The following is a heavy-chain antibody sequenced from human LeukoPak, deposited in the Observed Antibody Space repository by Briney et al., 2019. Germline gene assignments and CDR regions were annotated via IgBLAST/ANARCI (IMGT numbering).Heavy chain of an antibody. Sequence: SVKVSCKASGGTFSSYAISWVRQAPGQGLEWMGGIIPIFGTANYAQKFQGRVTVTTDESTSTAYMELSSLRSEDTAVYYCARDINYYMDVWGKGTTVTVSS. CDR2: IIPIFGTA. V-gene: IGHV1-69*05. CDR3: ARDINYYMDV. CDR1: GGTFSSYA. J-gene: IGHJ6*03.